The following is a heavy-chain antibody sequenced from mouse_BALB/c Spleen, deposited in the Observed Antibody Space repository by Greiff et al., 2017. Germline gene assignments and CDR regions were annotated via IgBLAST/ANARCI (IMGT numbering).Heavy chain of an antibody. CDR2: ISSGGGST. Sequence: EVQVVESGGGLVKPGGSLKLSCAASGFAFSSYDMSWVRQTPEKRLEWVAYISSGGGSTYYPDTVKGRFTISRDNAKNTLYLQMSSLKSEDTAMYYCARGDGYYGYYFDYWGQGTTLTVSS. V-gene: IGHV5-12-1*01. D-gene: IGHD2-3*01. CDR1: GFAFSSYD. J-gene: IGHJ2*01. CDR3: ARGDGYYGYYFDY.